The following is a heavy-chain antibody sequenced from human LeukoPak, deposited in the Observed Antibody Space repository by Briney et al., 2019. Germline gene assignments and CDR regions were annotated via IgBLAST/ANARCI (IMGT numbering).Heavy chain of an antibody. V-gene: IGHV4-34*01. Sequence: SETLSLTCAVYGGSFSGYYWSWIRQPPGKGLEWIGEINHSGSTNYNPSLKSRVTISVDTSKNQFSLKLSSVTAADTAAYYCARGGSKKGIKNSSGWSRGSWFDPWGQGTLVTVSS. D-gene: IGHD6-19*01. CDR2: INHSGST. CDR3: ARGGSKKGIKNSSGWSRGSWFDP. J-gene: IGHJ5*02. CDR1: GGSFSGYY.